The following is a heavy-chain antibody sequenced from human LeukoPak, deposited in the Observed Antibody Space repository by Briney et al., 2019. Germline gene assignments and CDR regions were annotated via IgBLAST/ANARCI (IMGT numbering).Heavy chain of an antibody. CDR3: ARDSRIVGATKAYYYYYYMDV. D-gene: IGHD1-26*01. CDR1: GYTFTSYY. Sequence: ASVKVSCKASGYTFTSYYMHWVRQAPGQGLEWMGIINPSGGSTSYARKFQGRVTMTRDTSTSTVYMELSSLRSEDTAVYYCARDSRIVGATKAYYYYYYMDVWGKGTTVTISS. V-gene: IGHV1-46*01. J-gene: IGHJ6*03. CDR2: INPSGGST.